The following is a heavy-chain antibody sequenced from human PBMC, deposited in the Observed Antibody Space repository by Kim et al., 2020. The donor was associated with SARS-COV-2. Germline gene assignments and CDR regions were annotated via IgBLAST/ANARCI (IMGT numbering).Heavy chain of an antibody. J-gene: IGHJ3*02. V-gene: IGHV5-51*01. CDR1: GYSFTSYW. CDR3: ARHGWNDVSNRGRDAFDI. D-gene: IGHD1-1*01. Sequence: GESLKISCKGSGYSFTSYWIGWVRQMPGKGLEWMGIIYPGDSDTRYSPSFQGQVTISADKSISTAYLQWSSLKASDTAMYYCARHGWNDVSNRGRDAFDIWGQGTMVTVSS. CDR2: IYPGDSDT.